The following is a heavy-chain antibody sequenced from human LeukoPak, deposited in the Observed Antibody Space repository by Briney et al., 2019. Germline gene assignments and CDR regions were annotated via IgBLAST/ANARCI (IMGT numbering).Heavy chain of an antibody. CDR1: GGSISSGGYS. CDR2: IYYSGST. J-gene: IGHJ4*02. V-gene: IGHV4-31*03. D-gene: IGHD2-15*01. CDR3: ASSGGGRSSNYFDY. Sequence: SQTLSLTCTVSGGSISSGGYSWSWIRQHPGKGLEWIGYIYYSGSTYYNPSLKSRVTISVDTSKNQFSLKLSSVTAADTAVYYCASSGGGRSSNYFDYWGQGTLVTVSS.